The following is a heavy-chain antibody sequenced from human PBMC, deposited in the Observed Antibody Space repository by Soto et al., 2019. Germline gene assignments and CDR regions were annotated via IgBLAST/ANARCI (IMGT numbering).Heavy chain of an antibody. V-gene: IGHV3-53*01. CDR3: ARELPPDL. Sequence: GALRLSCAASGFTVSSKYMNWVRQAPGKGLEWVSIIWSAGLTYYADSVRGRFTISRDISKNILFLQMNNLRAEDSAIYYCARELPPDLWGQGTLVTVSS. CDR1: GFTVSSKY. CDR2: IWSAGLT. J-gene: IGHJ5*02. D-gene: IGHD2-15*01.